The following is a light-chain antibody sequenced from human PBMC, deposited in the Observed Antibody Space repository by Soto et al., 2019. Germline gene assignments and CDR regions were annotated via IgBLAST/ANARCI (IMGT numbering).Light chain of an antibody. CDR1: SSDIGTYKY. V-gene: IGLV2-14*03. CDR2: DVS. Sequence: QSVLTQSASVSGSPGQSITISCSGTSSDIGTYKYVSWYQQHPGKAPKLMIFDVSNRPSGVSNRFSGSKSGNTASLTISGLQAEDEADYYCSSYTSSSTPDVFGTGTKVTVL. J-gene: IGLJ1*01. CDR3: SSYTSSSTPDV.